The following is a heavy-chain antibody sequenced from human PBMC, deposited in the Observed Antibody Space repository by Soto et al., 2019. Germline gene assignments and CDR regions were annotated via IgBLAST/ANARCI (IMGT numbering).Heavy chain of an antibody. J-gene: IGHJ4*02. CDR2: IYYSGST. Sequence: SETLSLTCTVSGGSISSSSYYWGWIRQPPGKGLEWIGSIYYSGSTYYNPSLKSRVTISVDTSKNQFSLKLSSVTAADTAVYYCARQGVVPTYYDIYYPFDYWGQGTLVTVSS. CDR1: GGSISSSSYY. CDR3: ARQGVVPTYYDIYYPFDY. D-gene: IGHD3-9*01. V-gene: IGHV4-39*01.